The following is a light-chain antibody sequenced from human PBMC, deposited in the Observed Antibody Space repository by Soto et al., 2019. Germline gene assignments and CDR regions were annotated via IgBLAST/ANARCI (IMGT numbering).Light chain of an antibody. V-gene: IGKV3-20*01. CDR3: QQYGSSLVA. Sequence: EIVLTQSPGTLSLSPGERATLSCRASQSVSSSYLAWYQQKPGQAPRLLIYGASSRATGIPDRFSGSGSGTDFTLTSSRLEAEDFAVYYCQQYGSSLVAFGQGTKVDIK. CDR1: QSVSSSY. CDR2: GAS. J-gene: IGKJ1*01.